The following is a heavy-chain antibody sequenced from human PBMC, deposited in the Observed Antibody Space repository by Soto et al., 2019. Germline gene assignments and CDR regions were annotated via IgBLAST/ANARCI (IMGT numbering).Heavy chain of an antibody. CDR1: GGSISSSSYY. CDR2: IYYSGST. CDR3: ARLGGQQLVRGVFDY. V-gene: IGHV4-39*01. J-gene: IGHJ4*02. Sequence: KPSETLSLTCTVSGGSISSSSYYWGWIRQPPGKGLEWIGSIYYSGSTYYNPSLKSRVTISVDTSKNQFSLKLSSVTAADTAVYYCARLGGQQLVRGVFDYWGQGTLVTVSS. D-gene: IGHD6-13*01.